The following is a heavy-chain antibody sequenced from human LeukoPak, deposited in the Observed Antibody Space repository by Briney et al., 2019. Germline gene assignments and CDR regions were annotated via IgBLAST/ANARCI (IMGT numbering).Heavy chain of an antibody. D-gene: IGHD3-22*01. V-gene: IGHV4-30-2*01. CDR2: IYHSGST. J-gene: IGHJ4*02. CDR3: ASGGFLGGSYDSSGTPFDY. Sequence: SQTLSLTCTVSGGSISSGGYYWSWIRQPPGKGLEWIGYIYHSGSTYYNPSLKSRVTISVDRSKNQFSLKLSSVTAADTAVYYCASGGFLGGSYDSSGTPFDYWGQGTLVTVSS. CDR1: GGSISSGGYY.